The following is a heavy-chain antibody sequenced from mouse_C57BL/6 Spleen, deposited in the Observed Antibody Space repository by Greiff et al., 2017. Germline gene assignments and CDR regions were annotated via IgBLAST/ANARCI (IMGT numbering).Heavy chain of an antibody. V-gene: IGHV1-55*01. J-gene: IGHJ1*03. CDR2: IYPGSGST. D-gene: IGHD2-1*01. Sequence: QVQLQQPGAELVKPGASVKMSCKASGYTFTSYWITWVKQRPGQGLEWIGDIYPGSGSTNYNEMFKSKATLTVDTSSSTAYMQLSSLTSEDSAVYYCARPGNFDWYFDVWGTGTTVTVSS. CDR1: GYTFTSYW. CDR3: ARPGNFDWYFDV.